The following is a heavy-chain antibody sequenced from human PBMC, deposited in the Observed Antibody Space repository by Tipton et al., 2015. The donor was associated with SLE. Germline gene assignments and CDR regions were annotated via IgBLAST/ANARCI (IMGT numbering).Heavy chain of an antibody. Sequence: TLSLTCAVHDGSLSNYYWSWFPRPPGSGLEWIGQITRRGKTNYNPSLKSRVTISVDTSKNQFSLNLRSVTTADTAVYYCARGGTGDGRNPFDPWGQGTLVTVSS. CDR2: ITRRGKT. D-gene: IGHD4-23*01. J-gene: IGHJ5*02. CDR1: DGSLSNYY. CDR3: ARGGTGDGRNPFDP. V-gene: IGHV4-34*01.